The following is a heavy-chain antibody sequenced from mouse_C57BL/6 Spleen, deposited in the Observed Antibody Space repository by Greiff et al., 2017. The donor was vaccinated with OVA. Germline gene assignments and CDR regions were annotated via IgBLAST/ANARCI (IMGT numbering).Heavy chain of an antibody. CDR1: GYTFTSYW. CDR2: INPRNGGT. D-gene: IGHD4-1*01. Sequence: VQLLQPGTELVKPGASVKLSCKASGYTFTSYWMHWVKQRPGQGLEWIGNINPRNGGTNYNEKFKSKATLTVDKSTSTDYMQLSSQTSEVSAVYYCAGRGAGTGFDYWGQGTTLTVSS. J-gene: IGHJ2*01. V-gene: IGHV1-53*01. CDR3: AGRGAGTGFDY.